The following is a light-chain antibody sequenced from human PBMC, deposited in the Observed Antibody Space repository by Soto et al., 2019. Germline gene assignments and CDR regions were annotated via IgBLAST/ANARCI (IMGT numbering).Light chain of an antibody. CDR1: SSDVGTYNY. V-gene: IGLV2-14*01. CDR2: EVS. J-gene: IGLJ1*01. CDR3: NSYTSTSTLYV. Sequence: QSVLTQPASVSGSPGQSITISCTGTSSDVGTYNYVSWYQQHPGKAPKLMIYEVSHRPSGVSIRFSGSKSGNTASLTISGLQAEDEADYYCNSYTSTSTLYVFGTGTKLTGL.